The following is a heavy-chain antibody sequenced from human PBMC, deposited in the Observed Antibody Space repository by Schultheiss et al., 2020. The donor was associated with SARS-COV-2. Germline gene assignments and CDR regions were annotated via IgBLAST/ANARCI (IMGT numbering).Heavy chain of an antibody. D-gene: IGHD3-22*01. V-gene: IGHV4-34*01. CDR3: ARDHGGYYDSSGYYYGRYYYYGMDV. CDR2: INHSGST. CDR1: GGSISSYY. Sequence: SETLSLTCTVSGGSISSYYWSWIRQPPGKGLEWIGEINHSGSTNYNPSLKSRVTISVDTSKNQFSLKLSSVTAADTAVYYCARDHGGYYDSSGYYYGRYYYYGMDVWGQGTTVTVAS. J-gene: IGHJ6*02.